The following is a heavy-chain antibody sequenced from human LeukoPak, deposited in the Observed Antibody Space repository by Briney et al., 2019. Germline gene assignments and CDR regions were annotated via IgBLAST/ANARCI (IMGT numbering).Heavy chain of an antibody. Sequence: GGSLRLSYAASGFSLSGYWMTWVRQAPGKGLEWVARLHADGVEQNYVDSVTGRFTMSRDNAKNSLDLQMNSLRVEDTAVYYCARGGYSFDYLGQGTLVVVST. CDR3: ARGGYSFDY. J-gene: IGHJ4*02. CDR1: GFSLSGYW. D-gene: IGHD5-18*01. CDR2: LHADGVEQ. V-gene: IGHV3-7*01.